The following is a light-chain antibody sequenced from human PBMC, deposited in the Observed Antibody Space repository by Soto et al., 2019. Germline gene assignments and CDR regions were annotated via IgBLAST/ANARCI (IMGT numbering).Light chain of an antibody. CDR3: LLSQSGAVV. J-gene: IGLJ2*01. CDR1: TGAVTSGHC. V-gene: IGLV7-46*01. CDR2: DTN. Sequence: QTVVTQEPSLTVSPGGTVTLTCGSSTGAVTSGHCPNWFQQRPGQAPRTLIYDTNNKHSWTPARFSGSLLGGKAALTLSGAQPEDEADYYCLLSQSGAVVFGGGTKVTVL.